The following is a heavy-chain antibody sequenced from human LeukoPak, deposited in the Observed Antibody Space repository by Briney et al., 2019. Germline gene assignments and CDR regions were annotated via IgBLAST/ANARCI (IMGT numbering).Heavy chain of an antibody. D-gene: IGHD3-22*01. CDR1: GGSVSSSSYY. CDR2: IYYSGNT. Sequence: SETLSLTCTISGGSVSSSSYYWGWIRQPPGKGLKWIGDIYYSGNTYYNASLKSRVSISVDKSNSQFSLKLTSVTAADTAVYYCARRRYYDSTGYLDWGQGTLVTVSS. V-gene: IGHV4-39*01. J-gene: IGHJ1*01. CDR3: ARRRYYDSTGYLD.